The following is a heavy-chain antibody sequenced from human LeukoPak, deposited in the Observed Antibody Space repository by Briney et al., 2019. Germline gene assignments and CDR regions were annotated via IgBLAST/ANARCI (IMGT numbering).Heavy chain of an antibody. CDR3: ARGHRLWVDSGDY. J-gene: IGHJ4*02. D-gene: IGHD2-21*01. CDR2: ISAYNGNT. CDR1: GETFTSYG. V-gene: IGHV1-18*01. Sequence: ASLKVSCKASGETFTSYGMSWVRQAPGQGLEWMEWISAYNGNTNYAQKLQGRVTMTTDTSTSTAYMELRSLRSDDTAVYYCARGHRLWVDSGDYWGQGTLVTVSS.